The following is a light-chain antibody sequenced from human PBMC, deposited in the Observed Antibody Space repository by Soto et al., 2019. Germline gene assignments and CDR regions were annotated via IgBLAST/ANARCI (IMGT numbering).Light chain of an antibody. CDR3: QTWGTGPWV. Sequence: QAVVTQSPSASASLGASVKLTCTLSSGHSSYAIAWHQQQPEKGPRYLMKVNSDGSHSKGDGIPDRFSGSSSGAERYLTISSLQSEDEADYYCQTWGTGPWVFGGGTQLTVL. V-gene: IGLV4-69*01. J-gene: IGLJ3*02. CDR2: VNSDGSH. CDR1: SGHSSYA.